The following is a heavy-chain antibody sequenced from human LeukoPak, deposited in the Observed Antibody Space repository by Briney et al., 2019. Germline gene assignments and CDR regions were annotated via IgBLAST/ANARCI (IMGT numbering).Heavy chain of an antibody. CDR1: GFTFSIYA. V-gene: IGHV3-23*01. Sequence: GGSLRLPCAASGFTFSIYAMSWVRQAPGKGLEWVSAISGSGGSTYYADSVKGRFTISRDNSKNTLYLQMNSLRAEDTAVYYCAKGSRYDFWSGYYDWGQGTLVTVSS. J-gene: IGHJ4*02. CDR2: ISGSGGST. D-gene: IGHD3-3*01. CDR3: AKGSRYDFWSGYYD.